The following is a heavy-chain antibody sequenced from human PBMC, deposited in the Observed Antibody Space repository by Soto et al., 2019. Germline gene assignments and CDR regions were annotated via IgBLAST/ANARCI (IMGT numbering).Heavy chain of an antibody. J-gene: IGHJ4*02. Sequence: QVQLVESGGGVVQPGRSLRLSCAASGFTFSSYAMHWVRQAPGKGLEWVAVISYDGSNKYYADSVKGRFTISRDNSKNTLYLQMNSLRAEDTAVYYCARDRLRYSSGWYELGYWGQGTLVTVSS. CDR3: ARDRLRYSSGWYELGY. CDR1: GFTFSSYA. D-gene: IGHD6-19*01. CDR2: ISYDGSNK. V-gene: IGHV3-30-3*01.